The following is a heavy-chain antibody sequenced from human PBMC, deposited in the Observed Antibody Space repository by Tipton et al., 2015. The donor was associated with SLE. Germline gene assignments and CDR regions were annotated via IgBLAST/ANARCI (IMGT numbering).Heavy chain of an antibody. D-gene: IGHD3-10*01. CDR1: GGSIRSTYYR. CDR2: IYYSGST. V-gene: IGHV4-61*05. Sequence: GLVKPSETLSLTCSVSGGSIRSTYYRWGWIRQPPGKGLEWIGYIYYSGSTNYNPSLKSRVTISVDTSKNQFSLKLSSVTAADTAVYYCARGLRGWSYYYYYMDVWGKGTTVTVSS. J-gene: IGHJ6*03. CDR3: ARGLRGWSYYYYYMDV.